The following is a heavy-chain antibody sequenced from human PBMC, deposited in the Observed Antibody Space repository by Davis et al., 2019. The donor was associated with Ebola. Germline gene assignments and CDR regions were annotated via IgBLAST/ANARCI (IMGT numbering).Heavy chain of an antibody. CDR2: ISWNGRHI. CDR3: AKDIRRYCTGGSCFSGIDY. J-gene: IGHJ4*02. V-gene: IGHV3-9*01. CDR1: GFTFDNYA. D-gene: IGHD2-15*01. Sequence: PGGSLRLSCAASGFTFDNYAMHWVRQAPGKGLEWVSDISWNGRHIAYADSVKGRFTISRDNAKNSLYLQMNSLRPEDTALYYCAKDIRRYCTGGSCFSGIDYWGQGTLVTVPS.